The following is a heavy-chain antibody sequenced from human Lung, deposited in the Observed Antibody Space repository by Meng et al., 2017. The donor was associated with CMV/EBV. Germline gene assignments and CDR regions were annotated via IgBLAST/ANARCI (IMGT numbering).Heavy chain of an antibody. CDR3: AKDRGSAWSFDY. J-gene: IGHJ4*02. Sequence: SCAASGFTFSDFAMIWVRQPPGRGLEWVSVVYSGGDSAYYANSVKGRFTMSRENSKNTVYLQMNSLRAEDTAVYYCAKDRGSAWSFDYWGQGTLVTVSS. D-gene: IGHD6-19*01. CDR2: VYSGGDSA. CDR1: GFTFSDFA. V-gene: IGHV3-23*03.